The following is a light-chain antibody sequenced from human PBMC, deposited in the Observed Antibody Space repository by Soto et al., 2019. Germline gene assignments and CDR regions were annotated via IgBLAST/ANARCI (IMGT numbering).Light chain of an antibody. J-gene: IGKJ3*01. CDR1: QSISSY. Sequence: DIQMTQSPSSLSASVGDRVTITCRASQSISSYLNWYQQKPGKAPKLLIYAASSLQSGVPSRFSGSGSGTDFTLTISNLQPEDFATYYCQQSYSTQFTFGPGTKVDIK. CDR3: QQSYSTQFT. CDR2: AAS. V-gene: IGKV1-39*01.